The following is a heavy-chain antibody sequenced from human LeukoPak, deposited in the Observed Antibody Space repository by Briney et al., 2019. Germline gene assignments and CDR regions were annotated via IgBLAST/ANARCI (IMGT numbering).Heavy chain of an antibody. D-gene: IGHD1-26*01. CDR2: INSDGSST. CDR1: GFTFSSYW. CDR3: ARVGATSYY. V-gene: IGHV3-74*01. Sequence: GGSLRLSCAASGFTFSSYWMHWVRQAPGKGLVWVSHINSDGSSTNYADSVKGRFTISRDNAKNTLFLLMNSLRAEDTAVYYCARVGATSYYWGQGSLVTVSS. J-gene: IGHJ4*02.